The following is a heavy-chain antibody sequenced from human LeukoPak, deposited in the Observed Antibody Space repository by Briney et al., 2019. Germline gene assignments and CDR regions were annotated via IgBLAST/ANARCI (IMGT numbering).Heavy chain of an antibody. CDR3: ARTSSRTVTTGP. CDR2: IYYSGST. D-gene: IGHD4-17*01. J-gene: IGHJ5*02. V-gene: IGHV4-31*03. CDR1: GGSISSGGYY. Sequence: SETLSLTCTVSGGSISSGGYYWSWIRQHPGKGLEWIGYIYYSGSTYYNPSLKSRVTISVDTSKNQFSLKLSSVTAADTAVYYCARTSSRTVTTGPWGQGTLVTVSS.